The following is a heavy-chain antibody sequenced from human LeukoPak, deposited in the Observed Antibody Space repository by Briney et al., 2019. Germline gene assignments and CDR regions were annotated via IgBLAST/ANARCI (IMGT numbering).Heavy chain of an antibody. J-gene: IGHJ6*03. Sequence: PGGSLRLSCAAPGFTFSSYGMHWVRQAPGKGQGRVAYIQLDGSNEQYADSVKGRFSISRDSSKNILYLQMNSLRAEDTAVYYCAKDRCSNGIGCYYYYMDVWGKGTTVTISS. CDR3: AKDRCSNGIGCYYYYMDV. CDR1: GFTFSSYG. V-gene: IGHV3-30*02. D-gene: IGHD2-8*01. CDR2: IQLDGSNE.